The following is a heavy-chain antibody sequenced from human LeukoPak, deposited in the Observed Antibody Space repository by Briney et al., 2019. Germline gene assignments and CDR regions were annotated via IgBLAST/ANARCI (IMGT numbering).Heavy chain of an antibody. Sequence: TSETLSLTCPVSGGSISSDFWNWIRQPTGKGLEWIGSVYYSGSTNYNPSLKSRVTISLDTSKNKFSLQLRSVTAADTAVYYCARRGANSGSYSHFDLWGRGTLVTVSS. CDR1: GGSISSDF. CDR3: ARRGANSGSYSHFDL. CDR2: VYYSGST. D-gene: IGHD1-26*01. J-gene: IGHJ2*01. V-gene: IGHV4-59*01.